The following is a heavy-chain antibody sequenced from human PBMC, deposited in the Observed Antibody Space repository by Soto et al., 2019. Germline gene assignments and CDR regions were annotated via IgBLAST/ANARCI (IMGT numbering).Heavy chain of an antibody. CDR2: IYPGDSDT. CDR1: GYSFTNYW. CDR3: ARGIPGGYYGMEV. Sequence: GESLKSSCKGPGYSFTNYWIAWVRQMPGKGLEWMGIIYPGDSDTRYSPSFQGQVTISADKSISTAYLQWSSLKASDTFLYYCARGIPGGYYGMEVRGQGTTVTVSS. V-gene: IGHV5-51*01. J-gene: IGHJ6*02.